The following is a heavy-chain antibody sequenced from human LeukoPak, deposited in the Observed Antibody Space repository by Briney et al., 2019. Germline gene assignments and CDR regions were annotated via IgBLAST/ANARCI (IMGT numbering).Heavy chain of an antibody. CDR1: GFALSSYA. CDR3: AKRRGLELLYYYYMDV. D-gene: IGHD1-7*01. Sequence: GGSLRLSCAASGFALSSYAMSWVRQAPGKGLEWVSAISGSGGSTYYADSVKGRFTISRDNSKNTLYLQMNSLRAEDTAVYYCAKRRGLELLYYYYMDVWGKGTTVTVSS. V-gene: IGHV3-23*01. J-gene: IGHJ6*03. CDR2: ISGSGGST.